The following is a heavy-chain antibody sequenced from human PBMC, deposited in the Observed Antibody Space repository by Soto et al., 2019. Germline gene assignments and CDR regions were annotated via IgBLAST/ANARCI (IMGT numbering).Heavy chain of an antibody. D-gene: IGHD2-21*02. V-gene: IGHV4-39*01. CDR3: ARPVVTAISPKYNWFDP. CDR1: GGSISSSSYY. CDR2: IYYSGST. Sequence: SSETLSLTCTVSGGSISSSSYYWGWIRQPPGKGLEWIGSIYYSGSTYYNPSLKSRVTISVDTSKNQFSLKLSSVTAADTAVYYCARPVVTAISPKYNWFDPWGQGTLVTVSS. J-gene: IGHJ5*02.